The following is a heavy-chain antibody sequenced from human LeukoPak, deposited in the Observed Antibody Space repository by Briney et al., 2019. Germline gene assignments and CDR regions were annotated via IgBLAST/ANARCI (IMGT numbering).Heavy chain of an antibody. J-gene: IGHJ4*02. CDR2: IRSKIDGGAT. V-gene: IGHV3-15*07. Sequence: GGSLRLSCAASGFNVDNAWMSWVRQAPGKGLEWVGRIRSKIDGGATDYAAPVKGRFTISRDDSKNTLYLQINSLKIEDTAMYYCYTSITNYWGQGTLVTVSS. D-gene: IGHD2-21*01. CDR3: YTSITNY. CDR1: GFNVDNAW.